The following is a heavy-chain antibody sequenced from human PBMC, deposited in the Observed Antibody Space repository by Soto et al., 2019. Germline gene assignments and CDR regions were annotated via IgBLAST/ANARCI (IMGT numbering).Heavy chain of an antibody. CDR1: GFTFSSYA. D-gene: IGHD5-12*01. CDR3: AKKGGYDGYFDY. Sequence: EVQLLESGGGLVQPGGSLRLSCAASGFTFSSYAMSWVRQAPGKGLEWVSAISGSGGSTYYADSVKGRFTISRDNSKNTLYLQMNSLRAEYTAVYYCAKKGGYDGYFDYWGQGTLVTVSS. V-gene: IGHV3-23*01. CDR2: ISGSGGST. J-gene: IGHJ4*02.